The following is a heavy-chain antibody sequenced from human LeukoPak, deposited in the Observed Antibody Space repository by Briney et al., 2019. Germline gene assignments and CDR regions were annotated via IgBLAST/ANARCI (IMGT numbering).Heavy chain of an antibody. Sequence: PGGSLRLSCAASGFTLDDYTMHWVRQAPGKGLEWVSLISWDGAYTYYADSVKGRFTISRDNSKNSLYLQMNSLRAEDTALYYCAKGGYGTAPHDAFDIWGQRTMVTVSS. D-gene: IGHD1-1*01. CDR3: AKGGYGTAPHDAFDI. CDR2: ISWDGAYT. V-gene: IGHV3-43*01. J-gene: IGHJ3*02. CDR1: GFTLDDYT.